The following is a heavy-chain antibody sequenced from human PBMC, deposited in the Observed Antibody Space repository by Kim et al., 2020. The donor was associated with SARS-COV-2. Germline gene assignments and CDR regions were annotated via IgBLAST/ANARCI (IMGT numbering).Heavy chain of an antibody. D-gene: IGHD3-10*01. Sequence: FTISRDNSKNTLYLQMNSLRAEDTAVYYCARVLPLSYGSGRRNGDLYFDYWGQGTLVTVSS. CDR3: ARVLPLSYGSGRRNGDLYFDY. J-gene: IGHJ4*02. V-gene: IGHV3-30*01.